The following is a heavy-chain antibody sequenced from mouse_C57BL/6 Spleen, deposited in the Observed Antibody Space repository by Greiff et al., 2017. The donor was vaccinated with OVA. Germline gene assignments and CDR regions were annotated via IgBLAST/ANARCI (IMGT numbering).Heavy chain of an antibody. CDR2: IYPGDGDT. V-gene: IGHV1-80*01. D-gene: IGHD1-1*01. CDR1: GYTFSSYW. Sequence: QVQLLQSGAELVKPGASVKISCKASGYTFSSYWMNWVKQRPGKGLEWFGQIYPGDGDTNYNGKFKGKATLTADKSSSTASMKLSSLTSEDSAVYFCAKPSYYYGSSYDCYFDVWGTGTTVTVSS. CDR3: AKPSYYYGSSYDCYFDV. J-gene: IGHJ1*03.